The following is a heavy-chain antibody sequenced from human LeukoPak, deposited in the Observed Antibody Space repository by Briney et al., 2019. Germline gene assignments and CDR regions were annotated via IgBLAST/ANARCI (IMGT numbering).Heavy chain of an antibody. CDR2: FDPEDGDT. V-gene: IGHV1-24*01. Sequence: ASVKVSCKASGYTFTSYGISWVRQAPGQGLEWMGGFDPEDGDTIYAQKFQGRVTMTEDTSTDTAYMELSSLRSEDTAVYYCATDGRAVAGTVHYYYGMDVWGQGTTVTVSS. CDR1: GYTFTSYG. D-gene: IGHD6-19*01. CDR3: ATDGRAVAGTVHYYYGMDV. J-gene: IGHJ6*02.